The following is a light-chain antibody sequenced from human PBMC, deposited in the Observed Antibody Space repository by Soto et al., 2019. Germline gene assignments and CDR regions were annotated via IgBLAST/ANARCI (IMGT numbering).Light chain of an antibody. V-gene: IGLV1-40*01. CDR3: QSYDSSLSGSRV. J-gene: IGLJ3*02. CDR2: ANS. CDR1: SSNIGAGYD. Sequence: QSVLTQPPSVSGAPGQRVTISCTGRSSNIGAGYDVQWYQQLPGTAPKLLIYANSNRPSGVPDRFSGSKSGTSASLAITGLQAEDEADYYCQSYDSSLSGSRVFGGGTKLTVL.